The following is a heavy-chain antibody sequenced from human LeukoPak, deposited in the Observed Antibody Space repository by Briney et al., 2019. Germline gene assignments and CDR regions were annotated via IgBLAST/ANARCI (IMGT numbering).Heavy chain of an antibody. CDR3: AGGDYFYYDSSGYYSH. CDR1: GFTVSSNY. D-gene: IGHD3-22*01. V-gene: IGHV3-53*01. Sequence: PGGSLRLSCAASGFTVSSNYMSWVRQAPGKGLEWVSVIYSGGSTYYADSVKGRFTISRDNSKNTLYLQMNSLRAEDTAVYYCAGGDYFYYDSSGYYSHWGQGTLVTVSS. J-gene: IGHJ4*02. CDR2: IYSGGST.